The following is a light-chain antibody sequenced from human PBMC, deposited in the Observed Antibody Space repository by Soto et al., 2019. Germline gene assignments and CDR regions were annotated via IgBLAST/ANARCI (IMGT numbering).Light chain of an antibody. CDR3: QQRINWPLT. Sequence: EIVLTQSPATLSLSPGERATLSCRASQSISSHLAWYQQKPGQAPRLLIYGASNRATGIPARFSGRGSGTDFTLTISSLEPEDFAVYYCQQRINWPLTFGEGTKVEIK. V-gene: IGKV3-11*01. CDR2: GAS. CDR1: QSISSH. J-gene: IGKJ4*01.